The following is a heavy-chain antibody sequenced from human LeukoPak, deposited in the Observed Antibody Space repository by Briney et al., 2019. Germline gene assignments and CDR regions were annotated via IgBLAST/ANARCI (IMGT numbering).Heavy chain of an antibody. CDR3: ARAAYDSSGYLTL. V-gene: IGHV3-23*01. CDR1: GFTFSNYA. Sequence: GGSLRLSCAASGFTFSNYAMSWVRQAPGKGLEWVSAISGSGGSTYYADSVKGRFTISRDNPKNTLFLQMNSLRAEDTAVYYCARAAYDSSGYLTLWGQGTLVTVSS. D-gene: IGHD3-22*01. J-gene: IGHJ4*02. CDR2: ISGSGGST.